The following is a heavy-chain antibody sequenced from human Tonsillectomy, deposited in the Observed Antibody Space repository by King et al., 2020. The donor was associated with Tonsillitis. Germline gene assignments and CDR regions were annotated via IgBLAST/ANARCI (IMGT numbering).Heavy chain of an antibody. CDR2: ITSSSSYT. V-gene: IGHV3-11*05. CDR1: GFTFSDSY. Sequence: VQLVESGGGLVKPGGSLRLSCAASGFTFSDSYMSWIRQAPGKGLEWLSYITSSSSYTNYSDSVKGRFTIPRDNAKNSLYLQMNSLRADDTAIYYCARLVVYHSYMDVWGKGTTVTVSS. J-gene: IGHJ6*03. D-gene: IGHD2-8*01. CDR3: ARLVVYHSYMDV.